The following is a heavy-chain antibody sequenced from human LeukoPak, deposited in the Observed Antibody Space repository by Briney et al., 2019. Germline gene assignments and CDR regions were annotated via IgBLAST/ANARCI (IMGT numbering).Heavy chain of an antibody. V-gene: IGHV4-61*08. CDR3: TRRYYHDSSGNYYGDY. D-gene: IGHD3-22*01. CDR1: GGSISSGGYY. CDR2: IYYSGST. Sequence: SQTLSLTCTVSGGSISSGGYYWSWIRQPPGKGLEWIGYIYYSGSTNYNPSLKSRVTISVDTSKNQFSLKLSSVTAADTAVYYCTRRYYHDSSGNYYGDYWGQGTRVTVSS. J-gene: IGHJ4*02.